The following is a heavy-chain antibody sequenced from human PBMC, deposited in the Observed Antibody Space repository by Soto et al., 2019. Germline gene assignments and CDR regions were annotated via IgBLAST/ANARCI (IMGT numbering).Heavy chain of an antibody. CDR3: ARSGAQNGNKNCFDP. J-gene: IGHJ5*02. D-gene: IGHD1-1*01. CDR2: TYYRSKWYN. Sequence: SQTLSLTCAISGDSVSSNSAAWNWIRQSPSRGLEWLGRTYYRSKWYNDYAVSVKSRITINPDTSKNQFSMQLNEVTPEDTAVYYCARSGAQNGNKNCFDPWGQGKRVTVSA. V-gene: IGHV6-1*01. CDR1: GDSVSSNSAA.